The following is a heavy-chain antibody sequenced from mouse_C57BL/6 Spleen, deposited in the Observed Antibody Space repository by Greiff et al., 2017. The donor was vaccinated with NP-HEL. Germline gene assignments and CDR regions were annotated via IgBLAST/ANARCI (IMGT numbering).Heavy chain of an antibody. J-gene: IGHJ4*01. D-gene: IGHD1-1*01. CDR2: INPSNGGT. V-gene: IGHV1-53*01. Sequence: VQLQPPGTELVKPGASVKLSCKASGYTFTSYWMHWVTQRPGQGLEWIGNINPSNGGTNYNEKFKSKATLTVDKSSSTAYMQLSSLTSEDSAVYYCARPGSIYAMDYWGQGTSVTVSS. CDR1: GYTFTSYW. CDR3: ARPGSIYAMDY.